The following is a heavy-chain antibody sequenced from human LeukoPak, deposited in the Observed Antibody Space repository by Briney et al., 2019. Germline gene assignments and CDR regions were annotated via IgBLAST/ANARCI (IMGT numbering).Heavy chain of an antibody. J-gene: IGHJ4*02. V-gene: IGHV3-33*01. Sequence: GRSLRLSCAASGFTFSNYGMHWVRQAPGKGLEWVAVIWYDGSNKYYANSVKGRFTISGDNSKNTLYLQMNSLRAEDTAVYYCARDRDTAMEIVNWGQGTLVTVSS. CDR2: IWYDGSNK. CDR3: ARDRDTAMEIVN. D-gene: IGHD5-18*01. CDR1: GFTFSNYG.